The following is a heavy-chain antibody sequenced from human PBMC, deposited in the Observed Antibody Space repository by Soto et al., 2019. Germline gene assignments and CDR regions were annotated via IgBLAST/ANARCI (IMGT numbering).Heavy chain of an antibody. V-gene: IGHV3-49*04. CDR3: TRDLPYSSGWYRFDY. Sequence: SGGSLRLSCTASGFTFGDYAMSWVRQAPGKGLEWVGFIRSKAYGGTTEYAASVKGRFTISRDDSKSTAYLQMNSLKTEDTAVYYCTRDLPYSSGWYRFDYWGQGTLVTVSS. D-gene: IGHD6-19*01. CDR2: IRSKAYGGTT. CDR1: GFTFGDYA. J-gene: IGHJ4*02.